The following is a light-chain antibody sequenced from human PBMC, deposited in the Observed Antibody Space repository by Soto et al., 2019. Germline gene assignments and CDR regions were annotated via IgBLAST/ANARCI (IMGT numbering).Light chain of an antibody. J-gene: IGLJ1*01. CDR3: SSYTTSRAYV. CDR2: EVS. Sequence: QSALTQPASVSGCPGQSITISCTGTSSDVGAYNYVSWYQQQSGKAPKLMIHEVSNRPSGVPNRFSGSKSGNTASLTISGLQAEDEADYYCSSYTTSRAYVFGIGTKVTVL. V-gene: IGLV2-14*01. CDR1: SSDVGAYNY.